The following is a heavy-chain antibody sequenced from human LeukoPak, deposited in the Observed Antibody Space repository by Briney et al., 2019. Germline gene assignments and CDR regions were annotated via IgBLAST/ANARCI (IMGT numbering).Heavy chain of an antibody. CDR2: IFYSGST. CDR3: ARASHLSYDYVWGSYRFFDY. CDR1: GGSISSYY. J-gene: IGHJ4*02. Sequence: SETLSLTCTVSGGSISSYYWSWIRQPPGKGLEWIGYIFYSGSTNYNPSLTSRVTISVATSKNQSSLKLSSVTAADTAVYYCARASHLSYDYVWGSYRFFDYWGQGTLVTVSS. D-gene: IGHD3-16*02. V-gene: IGHV4-59*01.